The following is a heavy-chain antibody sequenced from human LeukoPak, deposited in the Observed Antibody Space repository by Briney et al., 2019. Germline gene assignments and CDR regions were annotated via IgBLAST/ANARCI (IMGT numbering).Heavy chain of an antibody. CDR2: INHSGST. V-gene: IGHV4-34*01. CDR3: ARGVRKYGSGSYPLLY. J-gene: IGHJ4*02. D-gene: IGHD3-10*01. Sequence: SETLSLTCAVYGGSFSGYYWSWIRQPPGKGLEWIGEINHSGSTNYNPSLKSRVTISVDTSKNQFSLKLSSVTAADTAVYYCARGVRKYGSGSYPLLYWGQGTLVTVSS. CDR1: GGSFSGYY.